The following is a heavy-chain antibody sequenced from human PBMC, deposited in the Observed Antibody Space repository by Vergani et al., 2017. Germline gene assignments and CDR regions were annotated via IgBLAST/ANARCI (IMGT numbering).Heavy chain of an antibody. J-gene: IGHJ4*02. CDR2: INPNSGGT. Sequence: QVQLVQSGAEVKKPGASVKVSCKASGYTFTGYYMHWVRQAPGQGLEWMGWINPNSGGTNYAQKFQGRVTMTEDTSTDTAYMELSSLRSEDTAVYYCATDNPRLRWYYWGQGTLVTVSS. CDR1: GYTFTGYY. V-gene: IGHV1-2*02. CDR3: ATDNPRLRWYY. D-gene: IGHD4-23*01.